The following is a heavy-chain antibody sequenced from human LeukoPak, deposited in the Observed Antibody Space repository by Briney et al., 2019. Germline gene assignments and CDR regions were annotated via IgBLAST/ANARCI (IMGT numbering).Heavy chain of an antibody. CDR1: GFTFSSHG. D-gene: IGHD6-19*01. CDR2: ISGSGGST. J-gene: IGHJ4*02. CDR3: AKCRGWDSSGWPIDY. Sequence: GGSLRLSCAASGFTFSSHGMSWVRQAPGKGPEWFSIISGSGGSTHYADSVKGRFIISRDNSKNTLYLQMNSLRAEDTAVYYCAKCRGWDSSGWPIDYWGQGTLVIVSS. V-gene: IGHV3-23*01.